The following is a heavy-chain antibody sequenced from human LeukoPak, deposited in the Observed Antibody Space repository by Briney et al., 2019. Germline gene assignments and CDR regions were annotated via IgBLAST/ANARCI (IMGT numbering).Heavy chain of an antibody. Sequence: ASVKGSCKASGYTFTGYYMHWVRQAPGQGLEWMGWINPNSGGTSYAQKFQGRVTMTRDTSVSTAYMELSRLRSDDTAVYYCARMSDILTGHYPQWFDPWGQGTLVTVSS. CDR1: GYTFTGYY. J-gene: IGHJ5*02. D-gene: IGHD3-9*01. CDR3: ARMSDILTGHYPQWFDP. V-gene: IGHV1-2*02. CDR2: INPNSGGT.